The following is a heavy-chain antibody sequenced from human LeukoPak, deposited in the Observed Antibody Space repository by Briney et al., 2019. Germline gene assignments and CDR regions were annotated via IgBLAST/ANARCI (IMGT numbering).Heavy chain of an antibody. CDR2: INHSGST. CDR3: ARRGTSYYYGMDV. CDR1: GGSFSGYY. D-gene: IGHD1-1*01. V-gene: IGHV4-34*01. Sequence: PSETLSLTCAVYGGSFSGYYWSWIRQPPGKGLEWIGEINHSGSTNYNPYLKSRVTISVDTSKNQFSLKLSSVTAADTAVYYCARRGTSYYYGMDVWGQGTTVTVSS. J-gene: IGHJ6*02.